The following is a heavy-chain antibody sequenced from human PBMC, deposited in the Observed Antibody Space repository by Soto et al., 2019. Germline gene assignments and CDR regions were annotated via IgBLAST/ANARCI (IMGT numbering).Heavy chain of an antibody. D-gene: IGHD4-4*01. CDR3: AGGGGVTTTGDDY. CDR2: IYHSGST. J-gene: IGHJ4*02. CDR1: GGSISTATHS. Sequence: QLQLQESGSGLVKPSQTLSLTCAVSGGSISTATHSWSWIRQPPGKGLEWIGYIYHSGSTYYNPSVKSRVTISIDKSNNQFPRSLSSVTAADTAVYYCAGGGGVTTTGDDYWGQGILVTVSS. V-gene: IGHV4-30-2*01.